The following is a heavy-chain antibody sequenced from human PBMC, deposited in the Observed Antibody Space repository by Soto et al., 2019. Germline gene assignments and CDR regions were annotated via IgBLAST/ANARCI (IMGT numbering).Heavy chain of an antibody. J-gene: IGHJ6*02. D-gene: IGHD3-10*01. Sequence: VQLLESGGGLVQPGGSLRLSCAASGFTFSNYAVNWVRQAPGKGLEWVSAISVSGAGTYYADSVKGRFTISRDNSKNTLYLQMNSLRAEDTAVYYCAKTVQISGSYYYGMDVWGQGTTVTFSS. V-gene: IGHV3-23*01. CDR3: AKTVQISGSYYYGMDV. CDR1: GFTFSNYA. CDR2: ISVSGAGT.